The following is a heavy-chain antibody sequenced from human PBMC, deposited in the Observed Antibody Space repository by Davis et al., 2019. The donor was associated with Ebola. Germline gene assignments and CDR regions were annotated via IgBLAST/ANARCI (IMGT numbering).Heavy chain of an antibody. CDR2: MYYIGST. CDR3: ARGTGPVDY. CDR1: GGSIGSGGYY. D-gene: IGHD1-14*01. V-gene: IGHV4-31*03. Sequence: MPSETLSLTCTVSGGSIGSGGYYWSWIRQLPGKGLEWIGYMYYIGSTYYNPSLKSRVTISVDTSKNQFSLKLRSVTAADTAVYYCARGTGPVDYWGQGTLVTVSS. J-gene: IGHJ4*02.